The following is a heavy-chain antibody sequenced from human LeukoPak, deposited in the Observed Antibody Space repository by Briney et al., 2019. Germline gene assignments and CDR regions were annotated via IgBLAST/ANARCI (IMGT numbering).Heavy chain of an antibody. J-gene: IGHJ4*02. Sequence: GGSLRLSCAASGFTFSSDWMSWVRQAPGKGLEWVANIKQDGSEKYYVDSVKGRFTISRDNAKNSLYLQMNSLRAEDTAVYYCARDRRYYYDSSGYLTQELDYWGQGTLVTVSS. CDR3: ARDRRYYYDSSGYLTQELDY. V-gene: IGHV3-7*01. CDR1: GFTFSSDW. CDR2: IKQDGSEK. D-gene: IGHD3-22*01.